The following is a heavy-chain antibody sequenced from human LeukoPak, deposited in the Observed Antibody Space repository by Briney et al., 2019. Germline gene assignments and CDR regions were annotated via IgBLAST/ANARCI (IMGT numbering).Heavy chain of an antibody. CDR3: AREERRGYSSQTAPYNWFDP. CDR1: GFTFSSYS. D-gene: IGHD5-18*01. J-gene: IGHJ5*02. V-gene: IGHV3-21*01. Sequence: TAGGSLRLSCAASGFTFSSYSMNWVRQAPGKGLEWVSSISSSSSYIYYADSVKGRFTISRDNAKNSLYLQMNSLRAEGTAVYYCAREERRGYSSQTAPYNWFDPWGQGTLVTVSS. CDR2: ISSSSSYI.